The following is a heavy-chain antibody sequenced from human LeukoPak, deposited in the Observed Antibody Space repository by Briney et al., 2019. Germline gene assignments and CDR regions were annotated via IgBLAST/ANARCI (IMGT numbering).Heavy chain of an antibody. CDR3: ARDPRHYGDYVEYYFDY. Sequence: GGSLRLSCAASGFTFSGYSMNWVRQAPGKGLEWVSYISSSSSTIYYADSVKGRFTISRDNAKNPLYLQMNSLRDEDTAVYYCARDPRHYGDYVEYYFDYWGQGTLVTVSS. CDR2: ISSSSSTI. V-gene: IGHV3-48*02. CDR1: GFTFSGYS. D-gene: IGHD4-17*01. J-gene: IGHJ4*02.